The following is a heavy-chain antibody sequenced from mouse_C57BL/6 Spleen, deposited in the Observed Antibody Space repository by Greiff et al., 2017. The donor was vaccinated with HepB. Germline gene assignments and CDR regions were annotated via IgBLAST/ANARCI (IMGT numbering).Heavy chain of an antibody. CDR2: ISSGGSYT. CDR1: GFTFSSYG. D-gene: IGHD2-4*01. Sequence: EVKLMESGGDLVKPGGSLKLSCAASGFTFSSYGMSWVRQTPDKRLEWVATISSGGSYTYYPDSVKGRFTISRDKAKNTLYLQMISLKSEDTAMYYCARRGDYDGDYFGYWGQGTTLTVSS. V-gene: IGHV5-6*02. CDR3: ARRGDYDGDYFGY. J-gene: IGHJ2*01.